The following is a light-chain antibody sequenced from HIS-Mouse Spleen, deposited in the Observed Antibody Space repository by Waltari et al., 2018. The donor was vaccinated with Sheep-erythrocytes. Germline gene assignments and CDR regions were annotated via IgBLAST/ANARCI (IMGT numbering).Light chain of an antibody. CDR3: YSTDSSGNHWV. Sequence: SYELTQPPSVSVSPGKTARITCPGDALPKKNRNWSQQKSGKAPALVIYEDSKRPPGIPERFSGSSSGTMATLTISGAQVEDDADYYCYSTDSSGNHWVFGGGTKLTVL. V-gene: IGLV3-10*01. CDR2: EDS. CDR1: ALPKKN. J-gene: IGLJ3*02.